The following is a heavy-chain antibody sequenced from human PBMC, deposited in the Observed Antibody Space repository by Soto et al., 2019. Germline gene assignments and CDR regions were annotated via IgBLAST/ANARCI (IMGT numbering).Heavy chain of an antibody. J-gene: IGHJ3*02. CDR1: GFTFSSYW. CDR2: IWYDGSNK. Sequence: PGGSLRLSCAASGFTFSSYWMSWVRQAPGKGLEWVAVIWYDGSNKYYADSVKGRFTISRDNSKNTLYLQMNSLRAEDTAVYYCARDVEGYSSSWYGDTADAFDIWGQGTMVTVSS. CDR3: ARDVEGYSSSWYGDTADAFDI. V-gene: IGHV3-33*08. D-gene: IGHD6-13*01.